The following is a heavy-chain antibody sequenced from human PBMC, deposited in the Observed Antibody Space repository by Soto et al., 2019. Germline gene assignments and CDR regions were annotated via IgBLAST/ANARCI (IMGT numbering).Heavy chain of an antibody. CDR2: MNPNSGDT. V-gene: IGHV1-8*01. D-gene: IGHD5-12*01. Sequence: QVQLVQSGAEVKKPGASVKVSCKATGYTFTTYDINWVRQATGQGLEWMGWMNPNSGDTGYAQKFQGRVTMTRDTSISTAYMELSTLTSEDTAVYYCVRDLECLRNYWGQGTLVTVPS. J-gene: IGHJ4*02. CDR3: VRDLECLRNY. CDR1: GYTFTTYD.